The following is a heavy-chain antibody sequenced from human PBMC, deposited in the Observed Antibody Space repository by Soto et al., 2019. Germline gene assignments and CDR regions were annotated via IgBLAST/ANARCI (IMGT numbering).Heavy chain of an antibody. CDR3: AKDLDFWRGYVY. D-gene: IGHD3-3*01. CDR2: ISGSGGST. J-gene: IGHJ4*02. V-gene: IGHV3-23*01. CDR1: GFTFSSYA. Sequence: GGSLRLSCAASGFTFSSYAMSWVRQAPGKGLEWVSTISGSGGSTYYADSVKGRFTISRDNSKNTLYLQMNSLRAEDTAIYFCAKDLDFWRGYVYWRQGTLVTVSS.